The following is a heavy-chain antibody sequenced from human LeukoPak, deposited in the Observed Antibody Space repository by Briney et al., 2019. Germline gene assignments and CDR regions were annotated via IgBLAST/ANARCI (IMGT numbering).Heavy chain of an antibody. CDR3: ARDRSVYSGHSYYYYGMDV. Sequence: SETLSLTCTVSSGSISGYHWSWIRQPPGKGLEWIGYIHYSGSTNYNPSLKSRVTISVDTSKNQFSLKLNSVTAADTAVYYCARDRSVYSGHSYYYYGMDVWGHGTTVTVSS. V-gene: IGHV4-59*01. D-gene: IGHD5/OR15-5a*01. CDR2: IHYSGST. CDR1: SGSISGYH. J-gene: IGHJ6*02.